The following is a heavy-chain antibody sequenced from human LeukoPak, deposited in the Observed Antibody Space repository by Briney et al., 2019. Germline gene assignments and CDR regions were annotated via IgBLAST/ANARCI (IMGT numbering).Heavy chain of an antibody. D-gene: IGHD3-10*01. V-gene: IGHV3-49*03. J-gene: IGHJ4*02. Sequence: GGSLRLSCTASGFTFGDHAMSWFRQAPGKGLEWVGFIRSKAYGGTTEYAASVKGRFTISRDDSKSIAYLQMNSLKIEDTAMYYCTREPQNHYGLPDYWGQGTLVTVSS. CDR1: GFTFGDHA. CDR2: IRSKAYGGTT. CDR3: TREPQNHYGLPDY.